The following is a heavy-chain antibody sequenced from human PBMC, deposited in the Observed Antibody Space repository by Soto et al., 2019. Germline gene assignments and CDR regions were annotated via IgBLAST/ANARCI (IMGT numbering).Heavy chain of an antibody. CDR2: ISGPGGST. Sequence: GGSLRLSCAASGFTFSSYVMTWVRQAPGKGLEWVSAISGPGGSTYYADSVRGRFTISRDNSKNTLYLEMNSLRVEDTAIYYCAKDRLGQVADAFDYWAQGTLVTSPQ. D-gene: IGHD3-16*01. J-gene: IGHJ4*02. V-gene: IGHV3-23*01. CDR1: GFTFSSYV. CDR3: AKDRLGQVADAFDY.